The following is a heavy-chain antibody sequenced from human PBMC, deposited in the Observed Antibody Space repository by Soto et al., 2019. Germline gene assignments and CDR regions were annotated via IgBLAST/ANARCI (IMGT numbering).Heavy chain of an antibody. J-gene: IGHJ6*02. V-gene: IGHV3-7*01. CDR2: IKEDGSEK. CDR1: GFTFGDFW. D-gene: IGHD2-2*01. Sequence: EVQLVESGGGLVQPGGSLTLSCAASGFTFGDFWMNWVRQAPGKGLEWVANIKEDGSEKYFLDSVKGRFTISRDNAKNSLYLQISGLRAEDTGVYYCARDLGRTAAGYYYYDAMDVWGQGTTGTVSS. CDR3: ARDLGRTAAGYYYYDAMDV.